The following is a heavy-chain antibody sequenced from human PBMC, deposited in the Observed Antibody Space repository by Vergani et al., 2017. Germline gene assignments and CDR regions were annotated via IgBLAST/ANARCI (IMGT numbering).Heavy chain of an antibody. D-gene: IGHD3-16*01. CDR3: ASGKYYSDSTSHFRGRYFDV. V-gene: IGHV4-39*01. J-gene: IGHJ2*01. CDR1: GDSIISRSYY. Sequence: QMQLQESGPGLVKASETLSLTCTVSGDSIISRSYYWGCIRQPPGKGLEWIGSIYNSGNGDSSSSLKSRVTIAADTSKNQFSLRLTSVTAAATAVYYCASGKYYSDSTSHFRGRYFDVWGRGTLVTVPS. CDR2: IYNSGNG.